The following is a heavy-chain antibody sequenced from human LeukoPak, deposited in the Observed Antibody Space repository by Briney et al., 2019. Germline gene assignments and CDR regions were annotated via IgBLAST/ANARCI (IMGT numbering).Heavy chain of an antibody. CDR3: ARDRRDYGGKYYYYYYIDV. V-gene: IGHV1-18*01. D-gene: IGHD4/OR15-4a*01. CDR2: SSAYNGNT. CDR1: GYTFTSDG. J-gene: IGHJ6*03. Sequence: ASVKVSCKASGYTFTSDGISWVRQAPGQGLEWMGWSSAYNGNTNYAQKLQGRVTMTTDTSTSTAYMELRSLRSDDTAVYYCARDRRDYGGKYYYYYYIDVWGKGTTVTVSS.